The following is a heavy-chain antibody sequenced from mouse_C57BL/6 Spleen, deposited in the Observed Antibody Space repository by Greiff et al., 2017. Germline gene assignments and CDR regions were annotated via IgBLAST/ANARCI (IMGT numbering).Heavy chain of an antibody. D-gene: IGHD4-1*01. CDR3: ARGNWDLYYAMDY. J-gene: IGHJ4*01. Sequence: VQLQQPGAELVKPGASVKLSYKASGYTFTSYWMHWVKQRPGRGLEWIGRIDPNSGGTKYNEKFKSKATLTVDKPSSTAYMQLSGLTSEDSEVYYCARGNWDLYYAMDYWGQGTSVTVSS. V-gene: IGHV1-72*01. CDR2: IDPNSGGT. CDR1: GYTFTSYW.